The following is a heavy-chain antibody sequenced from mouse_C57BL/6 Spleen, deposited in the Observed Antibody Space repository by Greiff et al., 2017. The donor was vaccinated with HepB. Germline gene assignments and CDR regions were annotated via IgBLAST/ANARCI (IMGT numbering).Heavy chain of an antibody. CDR2: IYPRSGNT. J-gene: IGHJ4*01. CDR1: GYTFTSYG. Sequence: LVESGAELARPGASVKLSCKASGYTFTSYGISWVKQRTGQGLEWIGEIYPRSGNTYYNEKFKGKATLTADKSSSTAYMELRSLTSEDSAVYFCARKPYYYGSSRYAMDYWGQGTSVTVSS. CDR3: ARKPYYYGSSRYAMDY. D-gene: IGHD1-1*01. V-gene: IGHV1-81*01.